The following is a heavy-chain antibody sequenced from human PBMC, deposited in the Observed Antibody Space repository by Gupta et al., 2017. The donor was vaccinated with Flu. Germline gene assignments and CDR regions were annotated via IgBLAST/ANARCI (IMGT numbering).Heavy chain of an antibody. Sequence: GFTFDAYSMSWVRQAPGKGLEWVSDIDWDGGYTTYAASVRGRFTISRDNAKNSLYLQMNSLRAEGSALYFCARESSGTYRHLDYWGQGTLVSFSS. J-gene: IGHJ4*02. D-gene: IGHD1-26*01. CDR1: GFTFDAYS. CDR3: ARESSGTYRHLDY. CDR2: IDWDGGYT. V-gene: IGHV3-20*03.